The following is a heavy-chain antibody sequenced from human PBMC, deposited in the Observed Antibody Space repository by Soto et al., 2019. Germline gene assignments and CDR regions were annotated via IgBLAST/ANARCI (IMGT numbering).Heavy chain of an antibody. CDR1: GFTFSSYG. D-gene: IGHD2-15*01. CDR2: IWYGGLSQ. V-gene: IGHV3-33*01. J-gene: IGHJ4*02. Sequence: GGSLRLSCVGSGFTFSSYGVRWVRQAPGKGLEWVARIWYGGLSQTYADSVKGRSTISRDNSTNTLYLQMNSLRAEDTANYDCGRESTPPFFDSWGQGTPVTVSS. CDR3: GRESTPPFFDS.